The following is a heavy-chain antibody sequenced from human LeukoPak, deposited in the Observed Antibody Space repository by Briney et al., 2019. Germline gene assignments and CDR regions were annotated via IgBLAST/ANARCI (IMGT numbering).Heavy chain of an antibody. V-gene: IGHV3-11*01. CDR1: GFTFSNSY. Sequence: PGGSLRLSCAASGFTFSNSYMSWIRQAPGKGLEWISYISSSSGTIIHYADSVKGRFTISRDNAKNSLYLQMTSLRAEDTAVYYCAELGITMIGGVWGKGTTVTISS. D-gene: IGHD3-10*02. J-gene: IGHJ6*04. CDR2: ISSSSGTII. CDR3: AELGITMIGGV.